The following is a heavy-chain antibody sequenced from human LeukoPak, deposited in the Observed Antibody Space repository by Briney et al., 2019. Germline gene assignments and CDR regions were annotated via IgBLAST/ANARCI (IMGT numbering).Heavy chain of an antibody. CDR1: GDSISNNY. Sequence: SETLSLTCSVSGDSISNNYWSWIRQPAGKGLEWIGRIYRSVTTSYNPSLKSRVTISIDKSKSQVSLNLNSVTAEDTAVYYCARGGYDILTGYYISDYWGQGTLVTVSS. J-gene: IGHJ4*02. V-gene: IGHV4-4*07. CDR3: ARGGYDILTGYYISDY. D-gene: IGHD3-9*01. CDR2: IYRSVTT.